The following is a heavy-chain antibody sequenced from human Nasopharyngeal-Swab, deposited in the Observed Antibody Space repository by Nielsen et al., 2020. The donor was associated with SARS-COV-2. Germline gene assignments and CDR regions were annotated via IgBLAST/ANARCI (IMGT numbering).Heavy chain of an antibody. J-gene: IGHJ6*02. Sequence: GSLRLSCAVSGGSISNSNWWTWVRQPPGKGLEWIGDIYHSGNTNYNPSLKSRVTISVDKSKNQFSLKLSSVTAAETAVYYCARHRGLRSYYYGMDVWGQGTTVTVSS. CDR3: ARHRGLRSYYYGMDV. CDR2: IYHSGNT. D-gene: IGHD4-17*01. V-gene: IGHV4-4*02. CDR1: GGSISNSNW.